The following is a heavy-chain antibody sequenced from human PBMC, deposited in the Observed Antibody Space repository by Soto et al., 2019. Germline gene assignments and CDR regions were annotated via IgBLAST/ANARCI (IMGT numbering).Heavy chain of an antibody. V-gene: IGHV3-23*01. Sequence: GGSLRLSCAASGFTFSSYAMSWVRQAPGKGLEWVSAISGSGGSTYYADSVKGRFTISRDNSKNTLYLQMNSLRAEDTAVYYCAKDPGGDFWSGYWVRYMDVWGKGTTVTVSS. CDR2: ISGSGGST. D-gene: IGHD3-3*01. CDR1: GFTFSSYA. CDR3: AKDPGGDFWSGYWVRYMDV. J-gene: IGHJ6*03.